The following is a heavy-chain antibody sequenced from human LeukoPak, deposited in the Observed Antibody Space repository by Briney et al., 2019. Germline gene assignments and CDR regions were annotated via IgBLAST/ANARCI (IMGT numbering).Heavy chain of an antibody. V-gene: IGHV3-30*03. CDR3: ASHSGSYYGAFDI. Sequence: PGGSLRLSCAASGFTFSSYGMHWVRQAPGKGLEWVAVISYDGSNKYYADSVKGRFTISRDNSKNTLYLQMNSLRAEDTAVYYCASHSGSYYGAFDIWGQGTMVTVSS. CDR1: GFTFSSYG. CDR2: ISYDGSNK. J-gene: IGHJ3*02. D-gene: IGHD1-26*01.